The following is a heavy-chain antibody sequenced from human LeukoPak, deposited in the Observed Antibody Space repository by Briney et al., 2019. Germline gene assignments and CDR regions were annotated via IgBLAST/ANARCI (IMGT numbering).Heavy chain of an antibody. Sequence: SETLSLTCTVSGGSISTYYWSWLRQPPGKGLEWIGYIYYTGSTNYNPSLKSRVTISIDTSKNQFSLKLRSVTAADTAVYYCARVDSSNWYDSRGYFDYWGQGTLVTVSS. CDR3: ARVDSSNWYDSRGYFDY. CDR1: GGSISTYY. CDR2: IYYTGST. V-gene: IGHV4-59*01. J-gene: IGHJ4*02. D-gene: IGHD6-13*01.